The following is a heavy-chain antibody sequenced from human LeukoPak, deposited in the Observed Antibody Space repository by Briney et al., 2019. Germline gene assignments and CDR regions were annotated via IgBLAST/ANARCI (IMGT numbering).Heavy chain of an antibody. CDR3: ARQDSYGTYGMDV. Sequence: SETLSLTCTVSGGSISSSSYYWGWLRQPPGKGLEWIGSIYYSGSTYYNPSLKSRVTISVDTSKNQFSLKLSSVTAADTAVYYCARQDSYGTYGMDVWGQGTTVTVSS. CDR2: IYYSGST. V-gene: IGHV4-39*01. CDR1: GGSISSSSYY. J-gene: IGHJ6*02. D-gene: IGHD5-18*01.